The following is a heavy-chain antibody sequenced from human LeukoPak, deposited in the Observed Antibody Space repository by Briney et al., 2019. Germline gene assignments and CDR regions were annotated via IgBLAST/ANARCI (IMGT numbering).Heavy chain of an antibody. CDR3: ARDDYGGVLDY. Sequence: PSETLSLTYTVSGGSISSYSWSWIRQPAGKGLEWIGRMYASGSTNYNPSLKSRVTMSVDKSKNQFSLELSSVTAADTAVYYCARDDYGGVLDYWGQGTLVIVSS. CDR1: GGSISSYS. D-gene: IGHD4-23*01. CDR2: MYASGST. V-gene: IGHV4-4*07. J-gene: IGHJ4*02.